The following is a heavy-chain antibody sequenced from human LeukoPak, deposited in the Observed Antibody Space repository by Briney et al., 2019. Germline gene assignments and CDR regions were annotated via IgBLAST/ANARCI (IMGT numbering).Heavy chain of an antibody. Sequence: PGGSLRLSCAASGFTVSNSYMTWVRQAPGKGLEWVSFIYPAGTTSYVDSVKGRFTISRDSSKNTLHLQMNSLRADDTAVYYCAREQAYWFGPWGQGSLVTVSS. CDR3: AREQAYWFGP. CDR1: GFTVSNSY. V-gene: IGHV3-53*01. J-gene: IGHJ5*02. CDR2: IYPAGTT.